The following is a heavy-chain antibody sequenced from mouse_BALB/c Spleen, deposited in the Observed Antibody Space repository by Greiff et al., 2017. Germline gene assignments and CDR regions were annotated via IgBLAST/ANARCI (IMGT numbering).Heavy chain of an antibody. V-gene: IGHV5-6*01. Sequence: EGQGVESGGDLVKPGGSLKLSCAASGFTFSSYGMSWVRQTPDKRLEWVATISSGGSYTYYPDSVKGRFTISRDNAKNTLYLQMSSLKSEDTAMYYCAEGSGAYWGQGTLVTVSA. CDR1: GFTFSSYG. J-gene: IGHJ3*01. CDR3: AEGSGAY. CDR2: ISSGGSYT.